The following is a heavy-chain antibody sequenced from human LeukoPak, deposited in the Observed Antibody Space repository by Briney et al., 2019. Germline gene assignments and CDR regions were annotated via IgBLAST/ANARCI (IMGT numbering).Heavy chain of an antibody. CDR2: ISGDGGST. V-gene: IGHV3-43*02. Sequence: GGSLILCCAAPGFICHDYAKHWVRQPPGKGLEWVSLISGDGGSTFYADSVKGRFTISRDNSKNSLYLQMSSLRIEDTALYYCARESESSSWYEFWGQGTLVIVSS. D-gene: IGHD3-22*01. CDR1: GFICHDYA. CDR3: ARESESSSWYEF. J-gene: IGHJ5*01.